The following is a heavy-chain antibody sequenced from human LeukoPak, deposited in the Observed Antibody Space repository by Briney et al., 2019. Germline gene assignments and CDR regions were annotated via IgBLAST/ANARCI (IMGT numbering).Heavy chain of an antibody. CDR3: ARRNAYCSTTSCSRASYYYYGMDV. J-gene: IGHJ6*02. CDR1: GFTFSSYW. D-gene: IGHD2-2*01. CDR2: ISGSDNTI. V-gene: IGHV3-48*04. Sequence: GGSLRLSCAASGFTFSSYWMNWARQAPGKGLEWVSYISGSDNTIYYADSVKGRFTISRDNAKNSLYLQMNSLRAEDTAVYYCARRNAYCSTTSCSRASYYYYGMDVWGQGTTVTVSS.